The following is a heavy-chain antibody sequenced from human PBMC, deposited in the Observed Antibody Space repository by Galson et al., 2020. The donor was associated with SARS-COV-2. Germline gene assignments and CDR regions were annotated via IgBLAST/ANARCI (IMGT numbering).Heavy chain of an antibody. J-gene: IGHJ4*02. V-gene: IGHV3-30*04. CDR3: AREDYYDSSGYYSTRGYFDY. D-gene: IGHD3-22*01. CDR1: GFTFSSYA. Sequence: GESLKISCAASGFTFSSYAMHWVRQAPGKGLEWVAVISHDGSNKYYADSVKGRFTISRDNSKNTLYLQMNSLRAEDTAVYYCAREDYYDSSGYYSTRGYFDYWGQGTLVTVSS. CDR2: ISHDGSNK.